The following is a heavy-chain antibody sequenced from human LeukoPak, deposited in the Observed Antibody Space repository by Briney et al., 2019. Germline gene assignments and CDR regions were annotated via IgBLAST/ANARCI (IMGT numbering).Heavy chain of an antibody. V-gene: IGHV3-21*01. CDR1: GFTFSSYS. J-gene: IGHJ3*02. CDR3: ARGVKKDAFDI. D-gene: IGHD2-21*01. Sequence: GGSQRLSRASSGFTFSSYSMNWVRQAPGKGLEGVSSISSRSGYIYYADAVKGRYPIYRHNDKNSLYLQMKTLRAEHRAVYYCARGVKKDAFDIWGQGTMVTVSS. CDR2: ISSRSGYI.